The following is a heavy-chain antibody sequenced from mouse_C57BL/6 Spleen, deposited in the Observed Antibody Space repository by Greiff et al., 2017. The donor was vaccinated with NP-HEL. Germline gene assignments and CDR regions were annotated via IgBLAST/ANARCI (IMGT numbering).Heavy chain of an antibody. Sequence: VKLVESGPGLVQPSQSLSITCTVSGFSLTSYGVHWVRQSPGKGLEWLGVIWSGGSTDYNAAFISRLSISKDNSKSQVFFKMNSLQADDTAIYYCASSSNWDWYFDVWGTGTTVTVSS. CDR2: IWSGGST. D-gene: IGHD4-1*01. CDR3: ASSSNWDWYFDV. V-gene: IGHV2-2*01. J-gene: IGHJ1*03. CDR1: GFSLTSYG.